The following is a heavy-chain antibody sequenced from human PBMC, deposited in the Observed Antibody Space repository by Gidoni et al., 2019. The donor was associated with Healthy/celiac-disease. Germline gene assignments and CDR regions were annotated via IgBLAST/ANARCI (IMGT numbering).Heavy chain of an antibody. CDR3: AKAGFTFGGVIVGNWFDP. V-gene: IGHV3-23*01. D-gene: IGHD3-16*02. CDR1: GFTFSSYA. J-gene: IGHJ5*02. Sequence: EVQLLESGGGLVQPGGSLRLSCAASGFTFSSYAMSWVRQAPGKGLEWVSAISGSGGSTYYADSVKGRFTISRDNAKNTLYLQMNSLRAEDTAVYYCAKAGFTFGGVIVGNWFDPWGQGTLVTVSS. CDR2: ISGSGGST.